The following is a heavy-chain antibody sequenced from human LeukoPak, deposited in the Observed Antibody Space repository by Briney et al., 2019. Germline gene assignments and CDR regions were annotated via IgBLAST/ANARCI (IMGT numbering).Heavy chain of an antibody. V-gene: IGHV3-30*03. Sequence: PGGSLRLSCAASGFTFSSYGMHWVRQAPGKGLEWVAVISYDGSNKYYADSVKGRFTISRDNSKNTLYLQMNSLRAEDTAVYYCARVGHCSSTACFIDYWGQGTLVTVSS. J-gene: IGHJ4*02. CDR3: ARVGHCSSTACFIDY. D-gene: IGHD2-2*01. CDR1: GFTFSSYG. CDR2: ISYDGSNK.